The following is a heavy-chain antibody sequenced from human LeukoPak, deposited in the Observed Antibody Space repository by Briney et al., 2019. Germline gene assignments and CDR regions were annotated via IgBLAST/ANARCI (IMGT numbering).Heavy chain of an antibody. CDR1: GFTFSSYA. CDR3: AKGTDRTSGSYF. D-gene: IGHD1-26*01. CDR2: ISANGAGT. V-gene: IGHV3-23*01. Sequence: GSLRLSCAASGFTFSSYAMNWVLQAPGKGLEWVSAISANGAGTYYADSVKGRFTLSRDNSKNTLYLQMNSLRAEDTAVYYCAKGTDRTSGSYFWGQGTLVTVSS. J-gene: IGHJ4*02.